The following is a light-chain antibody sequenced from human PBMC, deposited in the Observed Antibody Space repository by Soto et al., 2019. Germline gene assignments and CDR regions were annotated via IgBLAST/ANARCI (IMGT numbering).Light chain of an antibody. Sequence: DIKITQSACTLAASVGDRVTIIFLASQRISEWLAWYQQKPGKEPKLLIYDASSLQTGVPSRFSGSGSGTEFTLTISSLQPDDFATYYCHKYNNYPWKCGQGTTVDIK. CDR1: QRISEW. J-gene: IGKJ1*01. V-gene: IGKV1-5*02. CDR3: HKYNNYPWK. CDR2: DAS.